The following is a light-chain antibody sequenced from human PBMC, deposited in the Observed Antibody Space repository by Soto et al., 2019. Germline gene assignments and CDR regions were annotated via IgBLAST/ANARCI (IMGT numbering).Light chain of an antibody. CDR3: LQYDSYPRT. CDR1: QDIGGF. CDR2: AAS. V-gene: IGKV1-8*01. Sequence: AIRMTQSPSSFSASTGDRVSISCRASQDIGGFLAWYQQKPGKAPKLLIYAASTLQGGAPSRFSGSGSGTDFTLTINYLQSQDFATYYCLQYDSYPRTFGQGTKVEIK. J-gene: IGKJ1*01.